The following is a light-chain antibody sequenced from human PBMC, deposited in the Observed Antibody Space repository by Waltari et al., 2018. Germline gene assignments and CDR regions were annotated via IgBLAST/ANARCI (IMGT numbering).Light chain of an antibody. CDR2: WAS. V-gene: IGKV4-1*01. Sequence: QSILYSSNNKNYLAWYQQKPGQPPKLLIYWASTRESGVPDRFSGSGSGTDFTLTISSLQAEDVAVYYCQQYYSIPYTFGQGTKLEIK. CDR3: QQYYSIPYT. J-gene: IGKJ2*01. CDR1: QSILYSSNNKNY.